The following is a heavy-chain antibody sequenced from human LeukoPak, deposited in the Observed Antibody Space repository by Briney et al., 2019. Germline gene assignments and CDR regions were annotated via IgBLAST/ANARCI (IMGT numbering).Heavy chain of an antibody. CDR1: AFTFSTYP. CDR3: ARESFAARWD. V-gene: IGHV3-21*01. J-gene: IGHJ4*02. Sequence: PGGSLRLSCAASAFTFSTYPMNWVRQAPEKGLEWVSSISSSGTYIPYADSVKGRFTISRDNTKNSLYLQMNSLTAEDTAVYYCARESFAARWDWGQGTLVTVSS. D-gene: IGHD6-6*01. CDR2: ISSSGTYI.